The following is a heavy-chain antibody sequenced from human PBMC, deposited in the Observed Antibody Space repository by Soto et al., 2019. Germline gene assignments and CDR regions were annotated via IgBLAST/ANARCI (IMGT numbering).Heavy chain of an antibody. V-gene: IGHV4-59*01. CDR2: IYYSGST. CDR3: ARGMKYSSGWYHDY. CDR1: GGSISSYY. J-gene: IGHJ4*02. D-gene: IGHD6-19*01. Sequence: SETLSLTCTVSGGSISSYYWSWIRQPPGKGLEWIGYIYYSGSTNYNPSLKSRVTISVDTSKNQFSLKLSSVTAADTAVYYCARGMKYSSGWYHDYWGQGTLVTVSS.